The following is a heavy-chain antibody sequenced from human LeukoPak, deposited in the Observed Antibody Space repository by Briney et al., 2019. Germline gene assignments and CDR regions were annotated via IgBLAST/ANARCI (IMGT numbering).Heavy chain of an antibody. D-gene: IGHD6-19*01. CDR1: GGSISSYY. Sequence: SETLSLTCTVSGGSISSYYWSWIRQPPGKGLEWIGYIYYSGSTNYNPSLRSRVTISVDTSKNQFSLKVTSVTAADTAVYYCGSAGKDGTSGAEKNFDFGGRGTVTTVSS. CDR3: GSAGKDGTSGAEKNFDF. V-gene: IGHV4-59*08. CDR2: IYYSGST. J-gene: IGHJ4*02.